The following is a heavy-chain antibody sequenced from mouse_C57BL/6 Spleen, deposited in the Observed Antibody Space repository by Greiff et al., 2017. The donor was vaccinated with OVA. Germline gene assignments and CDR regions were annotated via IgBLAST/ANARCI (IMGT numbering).Heavy chain of an antibody. Sequence: VHLVESGAELARPGASVKLSCKASGYTFTSYGISWVKQRTGQGLEWIGELYPRSGNTYYNEKFKGKATLTADKSSSTAYMELRSLTSEDSAVYFCARWDYDYGDAMDYWGQGTSVTVSS. CDR1: GYTFTSYG. CDR2: LYPRSGNT. CDR3: ARWDYDYGDAMDY. J-gene: IGHJ4*01. V-gene: IGHV1-81*01. D-gene: IGHD2-4*01.